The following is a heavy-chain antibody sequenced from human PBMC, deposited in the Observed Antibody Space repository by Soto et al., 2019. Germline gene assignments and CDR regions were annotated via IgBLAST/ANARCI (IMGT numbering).Heavy chain of an antibody. CDR1: GGSISSGGYY. CDR2: IYYSGST. Sequence: SETLSLTCTVSGGSISSGGYYWSWIRQPPGKGLEWIGYIYYSGSTYYNPSLKSRVTISVDTSKNQFSLKLSSVTAADTAVYYCARQGGGYYDFWSAPPGAYGMDVWRQGTTVTVSS. J-gene: IGHJ6*02. V-gene: IGHV4-30-4*08. CDR3: ARQGGGYYDFWSAPPGAYGMDV. D-gene: IGHD3-3*01.